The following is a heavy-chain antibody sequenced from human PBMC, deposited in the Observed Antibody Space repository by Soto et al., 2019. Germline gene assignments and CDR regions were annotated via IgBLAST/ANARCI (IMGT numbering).Heavy chain of an antibody. CDR2: IYYSGST. Sequence: QGQLQESGPGLVKPSQTLSLTCTVSGGSISSGGYYWSWIRPHPGKGLEWIGYIYYSGSTYYNPSLKSRVTISVDTSKNQFSLKLSSVSAADTAVYYCARDGEGSSGFDYWGQGTLVTVSS. J-gene: IGHJ4*02. D-gene: IGHD6-13*01. CDR1: GGSISSGGYY. V-gene: IGHV4-31*03. CDR3: ARDGEGSSGFDY.